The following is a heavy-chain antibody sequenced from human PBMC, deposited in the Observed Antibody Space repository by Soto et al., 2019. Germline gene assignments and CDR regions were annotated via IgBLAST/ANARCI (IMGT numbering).Heavy chain of an antibody. D-gene: IGHD3-10*01. CDR2: ISSGSGNI. CDR1: GFIFSSYD. V-gene: IGHV3-48*04. Sequence: EVQLVESGGGLVQPGGSLRLSWAASGFIFSSYDMNGFRQAPGKGLEWVSYISSGSGNILYADSVKGRFTISRDNAKNSLYLQMNSLRAEDTAVYYCARTYGTGSLNWFDPWGQGTLVTVSS. J-gene: IGHJ5*02. CDR3: ARTYGTGSLNWFDP.